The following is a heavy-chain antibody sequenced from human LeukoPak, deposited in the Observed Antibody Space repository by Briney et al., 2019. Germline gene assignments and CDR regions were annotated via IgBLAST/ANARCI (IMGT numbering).Heavy chain of an antibody. CDR1: GFTFSSYA. CDR2: ITYDGSNK. V-gene: IGHV3-30*04. Sequence: GRSLRLSCAASGFTFSSYAMHWVRQAPGKGLEWVAVITYDGSNKYYADSVKGRFTISRDNSKNTLYLQMNSLRAEDTAVYYCAGGNLGQAFDYWGQGTLVTVSS. CDR3: AGGNLGQAFDY. D-gene: IGHD3-16*01. J-gene: IGHJ4*02.